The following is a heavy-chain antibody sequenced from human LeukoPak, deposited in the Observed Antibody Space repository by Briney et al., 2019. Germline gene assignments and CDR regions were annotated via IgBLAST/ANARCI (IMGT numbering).Heavy chain of an antibody. V-gene: IGHV1-18*04. CDR3: ARAWLRRKYYYYMDV. CDR1: GYTFSNYG. CDR2: ISGFNGHT. J-gene: IGHJ6*03. D-gene: IGHD5-12*01. Sequence: ASVKVSCKASGYTFSNYGMSWVRQAPGHGLEWMGWISGFNGHTKYSLKSQGRVTMTTDTSTSTAYMEVRSLRSDDTAVYYCARAWLRRKYYYYMDVWGKGTTVTVSS.